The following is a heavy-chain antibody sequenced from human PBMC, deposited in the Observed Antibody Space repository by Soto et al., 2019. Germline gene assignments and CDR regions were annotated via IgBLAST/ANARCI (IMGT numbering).Heavy chain of an antibody. CDR2: IHYSGNT. CDR3: ARGHYDFWSGYFATIDY. Sequence: SETLSLTCTVSGGSISNYYWSWIRQPPGKGLEWIGYIHYSGNTKYNPSLKSRVTISADTSKDQFSLELTSVTAADTAVYYCARGHYDFWSGYFATIDYWGQGTLVTVPQ. V-gene: IGHV4-59*08. CDR1: GGSISNYY. J-gene: IGHJ4*02. D-gene: IGHD3-3*01.